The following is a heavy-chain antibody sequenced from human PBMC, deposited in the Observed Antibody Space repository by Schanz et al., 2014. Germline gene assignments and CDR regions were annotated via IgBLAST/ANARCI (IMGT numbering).Heavy chain of an antibody. V-gene: IGHV1-3*04. CDR2: INTGNGYT. D-gene: IGHD3-10*01. Sequence: QVQLVQSGAEVKKPGASVKVSCKASGYSFISHAIHWVRQAPGQRLEWMGRINTGNGYTHYSETFQDRVTISADTSASTAYMEVRSLTSEDTAVYYCATGPSGSLDYWGQGTLVTVSS. CDR3: ATGPSGSLDY. CDR1: GYSFISHA. J-gene: IGHJ4*02.